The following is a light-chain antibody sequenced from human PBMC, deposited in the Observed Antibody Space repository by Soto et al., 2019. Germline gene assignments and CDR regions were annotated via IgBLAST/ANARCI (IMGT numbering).Light chain of an antibody. CDR2: GAS. Sequence: EIVLTQSPGTLSLSPGERATHSCRASQSVSNNYLAWYQQKPGQAPRLLIYGASNRATGIPDRFSGTGSGTDFTLTISSLEPDDFAVYYCHQRSNWPLTFGGGTKVDI. CDR1: QSVSNNY. J-gene: IGKJ4*01. V-gene: IGKV3D-20*02. CDR3: HQRSNWPLT.